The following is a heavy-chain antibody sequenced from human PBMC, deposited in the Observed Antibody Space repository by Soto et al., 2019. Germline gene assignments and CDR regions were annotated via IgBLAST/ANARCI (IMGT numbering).Heavy chain of an antibody. V-gene: IGHV3-30-3*01. CDR1: GFIFNRFA. D-gene: IGHD3-10*01. J-gene: IGHJ6*02. CDR2: VSYDGSNQ. CDR3: PWNSGHGLEV. Sequence: QVQLVESGGGVVQPGRSLRLSCAGSGFIFNRFAMHWVRQAPGSGLQWVAVVSYDGSNQYYADSVKGRFSISKDNSREMLFLHMNSLRSEDTGLYFCPWNSGHGLEVWGQGTTVTVSS.